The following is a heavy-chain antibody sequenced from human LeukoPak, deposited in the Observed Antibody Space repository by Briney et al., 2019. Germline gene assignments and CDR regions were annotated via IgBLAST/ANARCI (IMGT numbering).Heavy chain of an antibody. V-gene: IGHV1-69*10. CDR2: IIPILGIA. D-gene: IGHD3-16*01. J-gene: IGHJ4*02. CDR1: GGTFSSYA. CDR3: ARDIGGPNDY. Sequence: GASVKVSCKASGGTFSSYAICWVRQAPGQGLEWMGGIIPILGIANYAQKFQGRVTITADKSTSTAYMELSSLRSEDTAVYYCARDIGGPNDYWGQGTLVTVSS.